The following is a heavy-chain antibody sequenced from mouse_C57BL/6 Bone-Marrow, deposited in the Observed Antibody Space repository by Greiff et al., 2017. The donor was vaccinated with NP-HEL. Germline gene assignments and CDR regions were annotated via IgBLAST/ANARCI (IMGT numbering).Heavy chain of an antibody. Sequence: EVKLMESGPELVKPGASVKISCKASGYSFTDYNMNWVKQSNGKSLEWIGVINPNYGTTSYNQKFKGKATLTVDQSSSTAYMQLNSLTSEDSAVYYCARLGYGSSLYYFDYWGQGTTLTVSS. D-gene: IGHD1-1*01. CDR1: GYSFTDYN. CDR3: ARLGYGSSLYYFDY. J-gene: IGHJ2*01. CDR2: INPNYGTT. V-gene: IGHV1-39*01.